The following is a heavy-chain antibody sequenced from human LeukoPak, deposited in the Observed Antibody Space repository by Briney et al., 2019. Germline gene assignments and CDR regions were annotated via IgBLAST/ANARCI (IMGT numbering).Heavy chain of an antibody. Sequence: ASVKVSCKASGYTFTSYDINWVRQATGQGLEWMGWMNPNSGNTGYAQKFQGRVTMTRNTSISTAYMELNSLRAEDTAVYYCAKELEWIQLWFEATYYFDYWGQGTLVTVSS. CDR3: AKELEWIQLWFEATYYFDY. D-gene: IGHD5-18*01. J-gene: IGHJ4*02. CDR1: GYTFTSYD. CDR2: MNPNSGNT. V-gene: IGHV1-8*01.